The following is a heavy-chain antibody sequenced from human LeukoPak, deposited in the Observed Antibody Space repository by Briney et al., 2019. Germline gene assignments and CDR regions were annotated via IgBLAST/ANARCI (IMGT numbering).Heavy chain of an antibody. CDR2: IYYSGST. CDR3: ARLEQAVAGSRCFDP. D-gene: IGHD6-19*01. Sequence: SETLSLTRTVSGGSISSSSYYWAWIRQPPGKGLEWSGSIYYSGSTYYNPSLRSRVTISVDTSKNRFSLRLSSVTAADTAVYYCARLEQAVAGSRCFDPWGQGSLVTVSS. J-gene: IGHJ5*02. V-gene: IGHV4-39*01. CDR1: GGSISSSSYY.